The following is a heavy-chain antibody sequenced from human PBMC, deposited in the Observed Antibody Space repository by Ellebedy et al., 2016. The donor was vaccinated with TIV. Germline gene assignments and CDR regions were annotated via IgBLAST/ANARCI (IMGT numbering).Heavy chain of an antibody. CDR3: ARDETGTEDAFDI. J-gene: IGHJ3*02. V-gene: IGHV4-31*03. Sequence: MPSETLSLTCTVSGGSISSGGYYRSWIRQHPGKGLEWIGYIYYSGSTYYNPSLKSRVTISVDTSKNQFSLKLSSVTAADTAVYYCARDETGTEDAFDIWGQGTMVTVSS. D-gene: IGHD1-7*01. CDR1: GGSISSGGYY. CDR2: IYYSGST.